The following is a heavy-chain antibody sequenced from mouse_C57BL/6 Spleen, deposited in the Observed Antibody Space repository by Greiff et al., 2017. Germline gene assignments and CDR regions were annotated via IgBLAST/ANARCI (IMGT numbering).Heavy chain of an antibody. Sequence: EVQLQQSGPELVKPGASVKMSCKASGYTFTDYNMNWVKQSHGKSLEWIGYITPNNGGTSYNPKFKGKATLTVNKFSSTSYMELRSLTSEDSAVYYCAKSGYGSSFYYFDYWGQGTTLTVSS. J-gene: IGHJ2*01. D-gene: IGHD1-1*01. V-gene: IGHV1-22*01. CDR2: ITPNNGGT. CDR3: AKSGYGSSFYYFDY. CDR1: GYTFTDYN.